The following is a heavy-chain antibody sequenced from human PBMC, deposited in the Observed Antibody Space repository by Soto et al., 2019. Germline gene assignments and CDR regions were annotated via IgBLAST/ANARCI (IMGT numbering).Heavy chain of an antibody. D-gene: IGHD4-4*01. CDR3: ARGMTTVTTLDY. V-gene: IGHV4-30-2*01. CDR1: GGSISSGGYS. CDR2: IYHSGST. Sequence: SETLSLTCAVSGGSISSGGYSWSWIRQPPGKGLEWIGYIYHSGSTYYNPSLKSRVTISVDRSKNQFSLKLSSVTAADTAVYYCARGMTTVTTLDYWSQGTLVTVSS. J-gene: IGHJ4*02.